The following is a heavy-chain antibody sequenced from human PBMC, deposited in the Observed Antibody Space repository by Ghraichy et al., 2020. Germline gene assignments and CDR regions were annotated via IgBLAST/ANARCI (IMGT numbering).Heavy chain of an antibody. CDR3: AKSLLVHIDA. CDR1: GFTFSGYG. D-gene: IGHD6-13*01. CDR2: IRHDGNIK. V-gene: IGHV3-30*02. Sequence: GGSLRLSCEASGFTFSGYGLYWVRQPPGKGLQWVTFIRHDGNIKYYEDSVKGRFTVSRDNSKNTIYLHMNSLRVEDSAIYFCAKSLLVHIDAWGKGTTVTAS. J-gene: IGHJ6*03.